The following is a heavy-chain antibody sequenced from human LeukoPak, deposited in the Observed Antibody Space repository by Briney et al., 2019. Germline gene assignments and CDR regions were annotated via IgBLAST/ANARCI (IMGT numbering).Heavy chain of an antibody. D-gene: IGHD3-22*01. V-gene: IGHV3-23*01. Sequence: PGGSLRLSCAASGFTFSSYAMSWVRQAPGKGLEWVSAISGSGGSTYYADSVKGRFTISRDNSKNTLYLQMNSLRAEDTALYYCAKSGSTYYYDSSGYYFDYWGQGTLVTVSS. CDR3: AKSGSTYYYDSSGYYFDY. CDR1: GFTFSSYA. J-gene: IGHJ4*02. CDR2: ISGSGGST.